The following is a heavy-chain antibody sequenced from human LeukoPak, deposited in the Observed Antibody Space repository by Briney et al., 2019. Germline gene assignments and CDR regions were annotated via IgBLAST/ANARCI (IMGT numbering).Heavy chain of an antibody. CDR1: GYTLTELS. CDR3: ATATPPPLIAVAGYDYYYYYMDV. J-gene: IGHJ6*03. D-gene: IGHD6-19*01. Sequence: ASVKVSCKVSGYTLTELSMHWVRQAPGKGLEWMGGFDPEDGETIYAQKFQGRVTMTEDTSTDTASMELSSLRSEDTAVYYWATATPPPLIAVAGYDYYYYYMDVWGKGTTVTVSS. V-gene: IGHV1-24*01. CDR2: FDPEDGET.